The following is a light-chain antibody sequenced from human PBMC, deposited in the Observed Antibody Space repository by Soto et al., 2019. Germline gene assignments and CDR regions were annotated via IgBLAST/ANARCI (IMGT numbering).Light chain of an antibody. CDR1: QTISDW. CDR3: QQYDNLPPFA. V-gene: IGKV1-5*01. Sequence: DIQISQSPCTLSASXGDRVXITYRASQTISDWLAWYQQKPGNAPKLXXYDASTLESGFPLRFSGSGSGTDFTLTISSLETEDNATYYCQQYDNLPPFAFGQGTKVDIK. CDR2: DAS. J-gene: IGKJ2*01.